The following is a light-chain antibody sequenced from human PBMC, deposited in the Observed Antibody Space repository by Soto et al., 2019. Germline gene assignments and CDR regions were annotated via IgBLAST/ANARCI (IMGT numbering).Light chain of an antibody. V-gene: IGKV3-20*01. CDR2: GAS. CDR1: QRVYRNY. Sequence: EMVLTQSPGTMSLSPGERATLSCRARQRVYRNYLAWHQQKPGQAPRLLIYGASSRAPGSAARFGGSGSGTEFTLTISNLQPDDFAPYYCQQYDSYSSGPFGQGTKA. J-gene: IGKJ1*01. CDR3: QQYDSYSSGP.